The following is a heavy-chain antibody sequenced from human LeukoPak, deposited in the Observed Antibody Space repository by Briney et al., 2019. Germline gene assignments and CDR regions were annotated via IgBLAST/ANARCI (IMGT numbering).Heavy chain of an antibody. D-gene: IGHD5-18*01. CDR3: ARSLQLWLADAFDI. Sequence: ASVKVSCKASGYTFTGYYMHWVRQAPGQGLEWMGWINPNSGGTNYAQKLQGRVTMTTDTSTSTAYMELRSLRSDDTAVYYCARSLQLWLADAFDIWGQGTMVTVSS. V-gene: IGHV1-2*02. CDR1: GYTFTGYY. J-gene: IGHJ3*02. CDR2: INPNSGGT.